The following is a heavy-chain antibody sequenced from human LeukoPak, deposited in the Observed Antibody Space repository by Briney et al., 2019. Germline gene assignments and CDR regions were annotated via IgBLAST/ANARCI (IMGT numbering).Heavy chain of an antibody. D-gene: IGHD3-22*01. CDR1: GFTFSSYW. CDR3: ARVKDYYDSSGYYLY. Sequence: GGSLRLSCAASGFTFSSYWMHWVRQAPGKGLVWVSRINSDGSSTSYADSVKGRFTISRDNAKNTLYLQMNSLRAEDMAVYYCARVKDYYDSSGYYLYWGQGTLVTVSS. J-gene: IGHJ4*02. V-gene: IGHV3-74*01. CDR2: INSDGSST.